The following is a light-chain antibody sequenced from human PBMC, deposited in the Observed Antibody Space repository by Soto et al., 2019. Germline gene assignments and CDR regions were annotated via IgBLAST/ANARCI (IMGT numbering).Light chain of an antibody. J-gene: IGKJ1*01. CDR1: QSISSY. V-gene: IGKV1-39*01. CDR3: QQSYSTRWT. Sequence: GDRVTITCRESQSISSYLNWYQQKPGKAPXLLIYAASSLQSGVPSRFSGSGSGTDFTLTISSLQPEDFATYYCQQSYSTRWTFGQGTKVDI. CDR2: AAS.